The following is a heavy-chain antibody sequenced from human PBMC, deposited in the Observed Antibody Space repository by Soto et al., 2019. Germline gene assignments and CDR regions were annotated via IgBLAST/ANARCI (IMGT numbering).Heavy chain of an antibody. CDR3: VCFECGRTAVVTAMEANGY. CDR1: GFTFSSYW. D-gene: IGHD2-21*02. V-gene: IGHV3-74*01. J-gene: IGHJ4*02. Sequence: GGSLRLSCAASGFTFSSYWMHWVRQGPGKGLVWVSRVNSDESTTSYADPVKGRCTISREHAKNTLYLQMSSLRVEDTALYYCVCFECGRTAVVTAMEANGYWGQGTLVTVSS. CDR2: VNSDESTT.